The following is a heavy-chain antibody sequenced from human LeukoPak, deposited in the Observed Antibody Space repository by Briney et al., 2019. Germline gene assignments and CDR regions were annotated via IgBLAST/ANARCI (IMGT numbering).Heavy chain of an antibody. CDR3: ARSGDSSGSPPAPYDY. Sequence: GSLRLSCAASGFTFSSYAMSWIRQPPGKGLEWIGEINHSGSTNYNPSLKSRVTISVDTSKNQFSLKLSSVTAADTAVYYCARSGDSSGSPPAPYDYWGQGTLVTVSS. CDR1: GFTFSSYA. D-gene: IGHD3-22*01. CDR2: INHSGST. V-gene: IGHV4-34*01. J-gene: IGHJ4*02.